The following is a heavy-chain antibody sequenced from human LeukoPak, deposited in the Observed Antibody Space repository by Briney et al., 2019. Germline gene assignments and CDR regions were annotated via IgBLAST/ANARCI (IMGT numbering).Heavy chain of an antibody. Sequence: RGSLRLSCAASGFTFSDYYMRWIRQAPGKGLGWVSSIGSSGSFTNYADSVKGRFTISRDNTKNSLYLQLNSLSPEDTAVYYCARVGTIAAAGTYDYWGQGTLVAVSS. CDR2: IGSSGSFT. CDR3: ARVGTIAAAGTYDY. D-gene: IGHD6-13*01. CDR1: GFTFSDYY. V-gene: IGHV3-11*05. J-gene: IGHJ4*02.